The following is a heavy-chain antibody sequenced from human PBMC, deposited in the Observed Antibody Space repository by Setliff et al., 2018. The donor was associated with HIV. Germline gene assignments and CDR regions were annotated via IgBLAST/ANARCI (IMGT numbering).Heavy chain of an antibody. CDR3: ARNSQKGIQPLLLAS. Sequence: SETLSLTCAVSGYSISSGCYWGWIRQPAGKGLEWIGHIYTSGGTNYSPSLRSRVTISVDTSKNQFSLKLNSVTAADTAVYYCARNSQKGIQPLLLASWGPGTLVTVSS. D-gene: IGHD1-1*01. V-gene: IGHV4-61*09. CDR2: IYTSGGT. J-gene: IGHJ4*02. CDR1: GYSISSGCY.